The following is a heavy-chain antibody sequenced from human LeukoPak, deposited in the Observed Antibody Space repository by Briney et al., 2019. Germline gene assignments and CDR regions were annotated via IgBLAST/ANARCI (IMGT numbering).Heavy chain of an antibody. CDR1: GFTFSSYE. CDR2: INYNGESI. Sequence: GGSPRLSCAASGFTFSSYEMNWVRQAPGKGLEWLSYINYNGESIYYADSVKGRFTVSRDNARGSLYLQMNSLRGEDTAVYYCARRATVTYHGMDVWGQGTTVTVSS. V-gene: IGHV3-48*03. D-gene: IGHD4-17*01. CDR3: ARRATVTYHGMDV. J-gene: IGHJ6*02.